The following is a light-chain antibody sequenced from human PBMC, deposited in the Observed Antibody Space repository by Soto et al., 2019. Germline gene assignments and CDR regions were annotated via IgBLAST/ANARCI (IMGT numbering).Light chain of an antibody. CDR3: QQSYSTPIS. CDR2: TAS. Sequence: DIRMTQSPSSLSASVGATVPITCRASQSISSHLNWHQQKPGKAPNLMMYTASNLQSGVPSRFSGSGSGTDCTLTISSLQPEDVATYYCQQSYSTPISLGQGTRLEIK. V-gene: IGKV1-39*01. CDR1: QSISSH. J-gene: IGKJ5*01.